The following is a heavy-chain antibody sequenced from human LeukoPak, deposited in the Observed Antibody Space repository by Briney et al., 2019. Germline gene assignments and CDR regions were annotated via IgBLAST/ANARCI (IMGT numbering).Heavy chain of an antibody. CDR3: ARDFQGTRNGPYYGMDV. CDR1: GFTFSSYG. V-gene: IGHV3-48*04. Sequence: QAGGSLRLSCAASGFTFSSYGMHWVRQAPGKGLEWVSYISSSSSTIYYADSVKGRFTISRDNAKNSLYLQMNSLRAEDTAVYYCARDFQGTRNGPYYGMDVWGQGTTVTVSS. J-gene: IGHJ6*02. D-gene: IGHD1-1*01. CDR2: ISSSSSTI.